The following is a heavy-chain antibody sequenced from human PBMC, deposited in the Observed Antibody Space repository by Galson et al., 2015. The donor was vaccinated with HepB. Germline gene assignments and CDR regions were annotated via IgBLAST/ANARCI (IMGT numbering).Heavy chain of an antibody. CDR3: AKEWSVGQQLVPTN. CDR1: GFTFSSYG. V-gene: IGHV3-30*18. D-gene: IGHD6-13*01. J-gene: IGHJ4*02. CDR2: ISYDGSNK. Sequence: SLRLSCAASGFTFSSYGMHWVRQAPGKGLEWVAVISYDGSNKYYADSVKGRFTISRDNSKNTLYLQMNSLRAEDTAVYYCAKEWSVGQQLVPTNWGQGTLVTVSS.